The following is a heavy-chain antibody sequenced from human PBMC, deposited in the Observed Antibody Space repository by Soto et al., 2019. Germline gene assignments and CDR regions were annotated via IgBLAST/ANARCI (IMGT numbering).Heavy chain of an antibody. V-gene: IGHV1-18*04. CDR3: ARDHYGYYQFDY. Sequence: ASVKVSCKASGYTFTSYGISWVRQAPGQGRERMGWISAYNGNTNYAQKLQGRVTMTTDTSTSTAYMELRSLRSDDTAVYYCARDHYGYYQFDYWGQGTLVTVSS. J-gene: IGHJ4*02. CDR1: GYTFTSYG. D-gene: IGHD4-17*01. CDR2: ISAYNGNT.